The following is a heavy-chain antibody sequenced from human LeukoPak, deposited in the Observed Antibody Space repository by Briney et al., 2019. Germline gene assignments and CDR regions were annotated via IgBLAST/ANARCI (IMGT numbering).Heavy chain of an antibody. V-gene: IGHV3-23*01. D-gene: IGHD1-14*01. CDR1: GFTFSSYA. CDR2: ISGSGGST. Sequence: GGSLRLSCAASGFTFSSYAMSWVRQAPGKGLEWVSVISGSGGSTYSADSVKGRFTISRDNSKNTLYLQMNSLRAEDTAVYYCAKDKGAVTGTFDYWGQGTLVTVSS. J-gene: IGHJ4*02. CDR3: AKDKGAVTGTFDY.